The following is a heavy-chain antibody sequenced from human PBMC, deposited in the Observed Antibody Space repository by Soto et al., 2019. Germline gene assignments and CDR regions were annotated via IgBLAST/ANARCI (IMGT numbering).Heavy chain of an antibody. CDR3: ASGVPAAIRGNWFDP. Sequence: EPLSPSWAVDGGCSGGYYWIWIRQPPGRGLEWIGEINHSGSTNYNPSLKSRVTISVDTSKNQFSLKLRFVTAADTAVYYCASGVPAAIRGNWFDPWGQGTLVTVSS. D-gene: IGHD2-2*01. CDR1: GGCSGGYY. V-gene: IGHV4-34*01. J-gene: IGHJ5*02. CDR2: INHSGST.